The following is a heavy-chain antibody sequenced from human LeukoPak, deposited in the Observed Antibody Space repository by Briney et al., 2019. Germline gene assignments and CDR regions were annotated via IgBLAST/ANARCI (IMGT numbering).Heavy chain of an antibody. D-gene: IGHD3-16*01. Sequence: GGSLRLSRAASGFTFSSYWMNWARQAPGKGLEWVASINHNGNVNYYVDSVKGRFTISRDNAKNSLYLQMSNLRAEDTTVYFCARGGGLDVWGQGATVTVSS. J-gene: IGHJ6*02. CDR2: INHNGNVN. CDR3: ARGGGLDV. CDR1: GFTFSSYW. V-gene: IGHV3-7*03.